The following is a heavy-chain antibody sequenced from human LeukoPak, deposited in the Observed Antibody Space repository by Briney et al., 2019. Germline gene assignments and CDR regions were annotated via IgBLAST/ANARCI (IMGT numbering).Heavy chain of an antibody. CDR3: ARGGDSGYDYLDS. J-gene: IGHJ4*02. Sequence: PSETLSLTCTVSGGSISTYYWSWIRQPPGKGLEWIAYIYYRGSTTYNPSLKSRVTISLDTSKNQFSLRLSSVTAADTAVYYCARGGDSGYDYLDSWGQGTLVTVSS. V-gene: IGHV4-59*08. CDR1: GGSISTYY. CDR2: IYYRGST. D-gene: IGHD5-12*01.